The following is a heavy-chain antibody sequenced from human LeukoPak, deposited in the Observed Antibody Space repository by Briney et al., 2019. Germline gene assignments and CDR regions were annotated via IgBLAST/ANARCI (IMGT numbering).Heavy chain of an antibody. D-gene: IGHD1-7*01. J-gene: IGHJ3*02. V-gene: IGHV3-33*08. Sequence: GGSLRLSCAASGFTFSSYGMHWVRQAPGKGLEWVAVIWYDGSNKYYADSVKGRFTISRDNSKNTLYLQMNSLRAEDTAVYYCARDATTFDAFDIWGQGTMATVSS. CDR3: ARDATTFDAFDI. CDR1: GFTFSSYG. CDR2: IWYDGSNK.